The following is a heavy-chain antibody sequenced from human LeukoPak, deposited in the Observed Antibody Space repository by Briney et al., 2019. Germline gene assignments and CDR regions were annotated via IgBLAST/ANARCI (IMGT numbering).Heavy chain of an antibody. V-gene: IGHV1-69*13. J-gene: IGHJ4*02. Sequence: EASVKVSCKASGGTFSSYAISWVRQAPGQGLEWMGGIIPIFGTANYAQKFQGRVTITADESTSTAYMELSSLRSEDTAVYYCARGRLPDYDFWSGYPFFDYWGQGTLVTVSS. CDR1: GGTFSSYA. CDR2: IIPIFGTA. D-gene: IGHD3-3*01. CDR3: ARGRLPDYDFWSGYPFFDY.